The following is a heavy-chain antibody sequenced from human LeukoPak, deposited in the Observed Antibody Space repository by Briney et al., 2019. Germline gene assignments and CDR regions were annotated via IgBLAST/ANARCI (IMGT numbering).Heavy chain of an antibody. CDR3: ARNLWFGVSAFDI. V-gene: IGHV1-2*02. J-gene: IGHJ3*02. D-gene: IGHD3-10*01. CDR1: GYTFTGYY. Sequence: ASVKVSCKASGYTFTGYYMHWVRQAPGQGLEWMGWINPNSGGTNYAQKFQGRVAMTRDTSISTAYMELSRLRSGDTAVYYCARNLWFGVSAFDIWGQGTMVTVSS. CDR2: INPNSGGT.